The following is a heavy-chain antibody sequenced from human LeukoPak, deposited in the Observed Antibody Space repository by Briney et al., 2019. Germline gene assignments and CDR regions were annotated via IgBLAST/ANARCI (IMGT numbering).Heavy chain of an antibody. CDR2: IWGYYCNT. V-gene: IGHV1-18*01. CDR3: ARDHLHYLPIVVVPAAKESRWFDP. CDR1: GYTFSNYG. Sequence: AAVKVSCKAFGYTFSNYGVNWGRLAPGQGVEGMVWIWGYYCNTKYDQKLQGRITMTTDTSTSTAYMALKRRRSDDTAVYYCARDHLHYLPIVVVPAAKESRWFDPWGQGTLVTVSS. D-gene: IGHD2-2*01. J-gene: IGHJ5*02.